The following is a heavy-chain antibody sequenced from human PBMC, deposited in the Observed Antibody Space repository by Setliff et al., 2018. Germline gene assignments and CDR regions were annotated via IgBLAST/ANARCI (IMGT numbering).Heavy chain of an antibody. D-gene: IGHD3-9*01. V-gene: IGHV1-2*02. CDR3: AGVDVLTASPF. J-gene: IGHJ4*02. CDR2: INPNSAGT. CDR1: ANTFIAYY. Sequence: ASVKVSCKASANTFIAYYIHWVRQAPGQGLEWMGRINPNSAGTNYAQKFQGRVTMAWDASITTAYLDLSRLTSDDTASYYCAGVDVLTASPFWGLGTRVTVSS.